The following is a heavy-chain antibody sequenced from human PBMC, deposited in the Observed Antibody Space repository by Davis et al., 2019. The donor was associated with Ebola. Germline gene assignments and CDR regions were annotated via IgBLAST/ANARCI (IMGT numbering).Heavy chain of an antibody. V-gene: IGHV1-8*01. CDR2: MNPKSGNT. CDR3: ARAPRAWPDDY. Sequence: ASVKVSCKASGYTFTSYDINWVRQATGQGLEWMGWMNPKSGNTGYAQKFQGRVTMTRNTSISTAYMELSSLRSEDTAMYYCARAPRAWPDDYWGQGTLVTVSS. CDR1: GYTFTSYD. J-gene: IGHJ4*02.